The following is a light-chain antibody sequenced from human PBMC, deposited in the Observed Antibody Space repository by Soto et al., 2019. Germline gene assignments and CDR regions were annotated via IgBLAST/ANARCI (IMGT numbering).Light chain of an antibody. V-gene: IGKV3-20*01. CDR2: GAS. CDR1: QTVTSNY. J-gene: IGKJ1*01. Sequence: ETVLTQSPGTLSLSPGERATLSCRASQTVTSNYLAWYQQKPGQAPRLLIYGASKRATGIPDRFSGSGSGTYFPLTITSLEPEDFAVYYFQRYGNSRTFGQGTKVEIK. CDR3: QRYGNSRT.